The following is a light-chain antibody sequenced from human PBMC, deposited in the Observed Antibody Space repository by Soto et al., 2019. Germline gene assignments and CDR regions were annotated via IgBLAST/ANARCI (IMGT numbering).Light chain of an antibody. V-gene: IGLV2-23*02. J-gene: IGLJ7*01. CDR2: EVT. Sequence: QSALTQPASVSGSPGQSITISCTGTSSDVGSHNLVSWYQQHPGQAPKLMIYEVTKRPLGVSTRFSASKSGNSASLTISGIQAEDEADDYCCSYGGSRAVFGGGTQLTVL. CDR3: CSYGGSRAV. CDR1: SSDVGSHNL.